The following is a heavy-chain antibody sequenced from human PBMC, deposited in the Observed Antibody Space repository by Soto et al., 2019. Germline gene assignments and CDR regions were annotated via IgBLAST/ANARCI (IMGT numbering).Heavy chain of an antibody. Sequence: GSLRLSCAASGFTFSSYWMSWVRQAPGKGLEWVANIKQDGSEKYYVDSVKGRLTISRDNAKNSLYLQMNSLRAEDTAVYYCARDSYYGSGSLFDYWGQGTLVTVSS. J-gene: IGHJ4*02. V-gene: IGHV3-7*01. D-gene: IGHD3-10*01. CDR3: ARDSYYGSGSLFDY. CDR1: GFTFSSYW. CDR2: IKQDGSEK.